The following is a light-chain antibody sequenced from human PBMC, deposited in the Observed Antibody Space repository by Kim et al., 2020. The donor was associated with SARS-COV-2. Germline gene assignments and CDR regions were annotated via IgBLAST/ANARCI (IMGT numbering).Light chain of an antibody. Sequence: QSVLTQPPSVSGAPGQRVTISCTGSSSNIGAGYNVHWYQQLPGAAPKLIIYNYNNRPSGVPDRFSGSKSGTSASLAIAGLQAEDEADYHCQSFDSSLSRSIFGGGTQLTVL. CDR1: SSNIGAGYN. CDR2: NYN. J-gene: IGLJ2*01. CDR3: QSFDSSLSRSI. V-gene: IGLV1-40*01.